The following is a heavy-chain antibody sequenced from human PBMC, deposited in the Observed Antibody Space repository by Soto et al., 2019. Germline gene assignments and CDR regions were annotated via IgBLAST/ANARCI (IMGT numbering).Heavy chain of an antibody. Sequence: EVQLVESGGGLVQPGGSLRLSCAASGFTFSSYWMSWVRQAPGKGLEWVANIKQDGSEKYYVDSVKGRFTISRDNAKNSLYLQMNSLRAEDTAVYYCARAGIWFGESRTDFDYWGQGTLVTVSS. CDR3: ARAGIWFGESRTDFDY. CDR1: GFTFSSYW. V-gene: IGHV3-7*01. D-gene: IGHD3-10*01. J-gene: IGHJ4*02. CDR2: IKQDGSEK.